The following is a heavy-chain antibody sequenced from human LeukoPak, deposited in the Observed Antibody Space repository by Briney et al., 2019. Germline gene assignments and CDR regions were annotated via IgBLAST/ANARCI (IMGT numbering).Heavy chain of an antibody. D-gene: IGHD2-15*01. J-gene: IGHJ6*02. V-gene: IGHV4-59*08. CDR1: GGSISSYY. Sequence: SETLSLTCTVSGGSISSYYWTWIRQPPGKGLEWIGYIYSSESTKYNPSLRSRVTILVDTSKNQFSLKLSSMTAADTAVYYCARTLLGYCSGGSCHYSYGMDVWGQGTTVTVSS. CDR2: IYSSEST. CDR3: ARTLLGYCSGGSCHYSYGMDV.